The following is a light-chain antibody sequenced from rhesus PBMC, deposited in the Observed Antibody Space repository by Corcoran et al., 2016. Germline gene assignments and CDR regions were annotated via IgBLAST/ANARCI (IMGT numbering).Light chain of an antibody. CDR3: LQYSSSPFT. CDR1: QGISSW. CDR2: KAS. V-gene: IGKV1-22*01. Sequence: DIQMTQSPSSLSASVGDKVTITCRASQGISSWLAWYQQKPGKAPKLLIYKASSLQSGVPSRFSGSGSGTVFTLPISSLQPEDFATYYCLQYSSSPFTFGPGTKLDIK. J-gene: IGKJ3*01.